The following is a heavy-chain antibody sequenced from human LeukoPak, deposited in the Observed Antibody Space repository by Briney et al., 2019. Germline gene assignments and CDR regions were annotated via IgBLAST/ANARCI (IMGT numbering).Heavy chain of an antibody. CDR2: ISGSGGGA. CDR1: GFTFSSYA. Sequence: GGSLRLSCAASGFTFSSYAMSWVRQAPGKGLEWVSAISGSGGGAYYADSVKGRFTISRDNPKNTLYLQMNSLRAEDTAVYYCAKEPYSGSTFDSWGQGTLVTVSS. V-gene: IGHV3-23*01. J-gene: IGHJ5*01. D-gene: IGHD1-26*01. CDR3: AKEPYSGSTFDS.